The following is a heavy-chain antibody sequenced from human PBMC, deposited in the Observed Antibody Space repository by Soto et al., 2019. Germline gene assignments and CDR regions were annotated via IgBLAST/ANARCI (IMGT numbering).Heavy chain of an antibody. CDR3: AIAWYSGSYLTGAFDI. Sequence: QVQLVQSGAEVKKPGASVKVSCKASGYTFTSYDIHWVRQATGQVVEWMGWMNPNSGNTGSAENFQGRDTMTRNTSISTAYMELSSLRSEEAAVYYSAIAWYSGSYLTGAFDILGQGTMVNVSS. D-gene: IGHD1-26*01. CDR2: MNPNSGNT. CDR1: GYTFTSYD. J-gene: IGHJ3*02. V-gene: IGHV1-8*01.